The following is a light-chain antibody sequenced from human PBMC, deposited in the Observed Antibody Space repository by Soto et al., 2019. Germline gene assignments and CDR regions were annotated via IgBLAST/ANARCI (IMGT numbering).Light chain of an antibody. Sequence: IQLTQSPSSLSASVGDRVTITCRASQGISSYLAWYQQKPGKAPKFLIYAASTLQRGVPSRFSGSGSGTDFTLTISSLQPEDFATYFCHPLNSYPPTFGQGTELEIK. CDR1: QGISSY. CDR2: AAS. V-gene: IGKV1-9*01. J-gene: IGKJ2*01. CDR3: HPLNSYPPT.